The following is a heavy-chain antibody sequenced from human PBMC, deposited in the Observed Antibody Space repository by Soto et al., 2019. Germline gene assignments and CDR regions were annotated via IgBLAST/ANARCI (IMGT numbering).Heavy chain of an antibody. D-gene: IGHD2-15*01. V-gene: IGHV3-49*03. CDR2: IRSKAYGGTT. J-gene: IGHJ6*03. Sequence: PGGSLRLSCTASGFTFGDYAMSWFRQAPWKGLEWVGFIRSKAYGGTTEYAASVKGRFTISRDDSKSIAYLQMNSLKTEDTAVYYCTRDSLALDIDYYYYMDVWGKGPTVTVSS. CDR3: TRDSLALDIDYYYYMDV. CDR1: GFTFGDYA.